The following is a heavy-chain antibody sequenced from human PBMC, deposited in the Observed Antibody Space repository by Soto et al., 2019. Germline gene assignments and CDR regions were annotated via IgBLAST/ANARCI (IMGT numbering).Heavy chain of an antibody. CDR1: GFTVSSKY. Sequence: PGGSLRLSCAASGFTVSSKYMNWVRQAPGKGLEWVSIIWSAGLTYYADSVRGRFTISRDISKNILFLQMNNLIAEDSAIYYCARELPPDLWGQGTLVTVSS. CDR2: IWSAGLT. D-gene: IGHD2-15*01. V-gene: IGHV3-53*01. CDR3: ARELPPDL. J-gene: IGHJ5*02.